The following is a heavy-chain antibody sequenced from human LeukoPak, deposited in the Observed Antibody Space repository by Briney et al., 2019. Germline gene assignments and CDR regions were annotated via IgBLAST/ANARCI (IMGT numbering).Heavy chain of an antibody. CDR1: GFTFSSYA. Sequence: PGGSLRLSCAASGFTFSSYAMSWVRQAPGKGLEWVSAISGSGGSTYYADSVKGRFTISRDNSKNTLYLQMNSLRAEDTAVYYCTKGAIKYCSTTSCYSAYWGQGALVTVSS. CDR3: TKGAIKYCSTTSCYSAY. D-gene: IGHD2-2*02. V-gene: IGHV3-23*01. CDR2: ISGSGGST. J-gene: IGHJ4*02.